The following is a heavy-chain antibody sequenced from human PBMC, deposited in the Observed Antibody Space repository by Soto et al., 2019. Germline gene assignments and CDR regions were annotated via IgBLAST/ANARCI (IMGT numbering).Heavy chain of an antibody. CDR3: ARARFKAVAGPSLFDY. CDR2: IYHSGRT. V-gene: IGHV4-38-2*01. J-gene: IGHJ4*02. Sequence: SETLSLTCAVSRYSISSGYYWGWIRQPPGKGLECLGSIYHSGRTYYNPSLKSRVTISVDTSKNQFSLKLSSVTAADTAVYYCARARFKAVAGPSLFDYWGQGSLATVSS. D-gene: IGHD6-19*01. CDR1: RYSISSGYY.